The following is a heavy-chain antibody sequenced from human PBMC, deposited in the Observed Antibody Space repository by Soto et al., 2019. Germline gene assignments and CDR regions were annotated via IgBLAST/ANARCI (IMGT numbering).Heavy chain of an antibody. CDR3: ARLDTTLAGDPYYFYYYGMDV. J-gene: IGHJ6*02. Sequence: EVQVMEAGGGLVKPGGSLRLSCAASGFTFSNYTMTWVRQAPGKGLEWVSSITRTSTYIYYADSVRGRFTISRDNAKNSVYLQMNSLRAEDTAVYYCARLDTTLAGDPYYFYYYGMDVWGQGTTVTVSS. CDR1: GFTFSNYT. D-gene: IGHD5-18*01. V-gene: IGHV3-21*02. CDR2: ITRTSTYI.